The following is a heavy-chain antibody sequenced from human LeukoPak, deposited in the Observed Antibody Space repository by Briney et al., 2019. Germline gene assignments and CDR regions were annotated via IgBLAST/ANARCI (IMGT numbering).Heavy chain of an antibody. CDR1: GFTFSTFW. V-gene: IGHV3-7*01. J-gene: IGHJ4*02. CDR2: IKSDGSEK. Sequence: PGGSLRLSCAASGFTFSTFWMSWVRQAPGKGLEWVANIKSDGSEKYYVDSMKGRFTVSRDNARNSLYLQMDGLRAEDTAVYYCARGGTFVSDYWGQGTLVTVSS. D-gene: IGHD1-1*01. CDR3: ARGGTFVSDY.